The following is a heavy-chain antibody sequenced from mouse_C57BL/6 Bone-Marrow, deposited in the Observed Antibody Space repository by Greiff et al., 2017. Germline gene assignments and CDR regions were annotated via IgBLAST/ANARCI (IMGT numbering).Heavy chain of an antibody. CDR1: GYTFTSYG. J-gene: IGHJ2*01. CDR2: IYPRSGNT. Sequence: QVQLQQSGAELARPGASVKLSCKASGYTFTSYGISWVKQRTGQGLEWIGEIYPRSGNTYYNEKFKGKATLTADKSSSTAYMQPRSLTSEDSAVYFCGRALFFFDYWGQGTTLTVSS. V-gene: IGHV1-81*01. CDR3: GRALFFFDY.